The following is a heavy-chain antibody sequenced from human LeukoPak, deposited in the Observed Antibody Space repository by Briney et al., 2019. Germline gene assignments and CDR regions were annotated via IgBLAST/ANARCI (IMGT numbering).Heavy chain of an antibody. D-gene: IGHD1-7*01. V-gene: IGHV3-23*01. CDR2: ISASGGGV. Sequence: GGSLRLSCAGAGFTFTKYAMSWVRQAPGKGPEWVSGISASGGGVYYADSVKGRFTISRDDSKNTLYLQMNGLRVEDTAVYYCAREGGTVEIGEFDYWGQGTLVTVSS. CDR1: GFTFTKYA. J-gene: IGHJ4*02. CDR3: AREGGTVEIGEFDY.